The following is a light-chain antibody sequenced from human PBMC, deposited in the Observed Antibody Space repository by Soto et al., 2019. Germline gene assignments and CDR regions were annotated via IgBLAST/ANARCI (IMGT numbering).Light chain of an antibody. J-gene: IGKJ4*01. CDR2: GAS. CDR3: QQYGGSLT. V-gene: IGKV3-20*01. CDR1: QSISSTY. Sequence: EIVLTDSAGTLSLSPXXRXTXXXXASQSISSTYLAWYQQKRGQAPRLLIYGASSRATGIPDRFSGSGSGTDFTLTISRLEPEDFALYYCQQYGGSLTFGGGTKVDI.